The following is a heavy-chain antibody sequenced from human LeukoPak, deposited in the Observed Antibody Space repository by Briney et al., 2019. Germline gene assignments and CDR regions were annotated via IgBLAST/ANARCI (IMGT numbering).Heavy chain of an antibody. Sequence: SQTLSLTCAVSGDSINTGGFSCSWIRQPPGRGLEWIGYIYHSGRTYYNPSLKSRLTISVDTSKNQFSLRLSSVTAADTAVYYCARESSSSGNWFDPWGQGTLVTVSS. CDR3: ARESSSSGNWFDP. J-gene: IGHJ5*02. V-gene: IGHV4-30-2*01. D-gene: IGHD3-10*01. CDR2: IYHSGRT. CDR1: GDSINTGGFS.